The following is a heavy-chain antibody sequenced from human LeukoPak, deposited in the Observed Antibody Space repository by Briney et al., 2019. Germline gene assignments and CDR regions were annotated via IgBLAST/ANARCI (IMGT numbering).Heavy chain of an antibody. CDR2: VHNSGSI. V-gene: IGHV4-4*07. J-gene: IGHJ6*04. CDR3: ASLEGAKDVDV. Sequence: SETLSLTCTVSGGSISSYYWSWIRQPPGKGLEWIGRVHNSGSINYNPSLRGRVTVSVDTSKNQFSLQVNSVTAADTAVYYCASLEGAKDVDVWGTGTTVTVSS. CDR1: GGSISSYY. D-gene: IGHD1-26*01.